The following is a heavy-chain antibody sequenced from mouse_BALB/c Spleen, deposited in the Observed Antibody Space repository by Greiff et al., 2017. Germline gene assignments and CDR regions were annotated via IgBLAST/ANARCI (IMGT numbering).Heavy chain of an antibody. D-gene: IGHD1-1*02. CDR3: AWGGFDY. CDR1: GFTFSSYG. V-gene: IGHV5-6*01. Sequence: EVKLMESGGDLVKPGGSLKLSCAASGFTFSSYGMSWVRQTPDKRLEWVATISSGGSYTYYPDSVKGRFTISRDNAKNTLYLQMSSLKSEDTAMYYCAWGGFDYWGQGTTLTVSS. CDR2: ISSGGSYT. J-gene: IGHJ2*01.